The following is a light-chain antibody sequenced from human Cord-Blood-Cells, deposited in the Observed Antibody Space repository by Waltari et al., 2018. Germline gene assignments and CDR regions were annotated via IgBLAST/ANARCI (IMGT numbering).Light chain of an antibody. J-gene: IGLJ2*01. Sequence: QSALTQPASVSGSPGQSITISCTGTSSDVGGYNSVSWYQQHPGKAPKLMIYDVSNPPTGVSNRFSCSKSGNTASLTISGLQAEDEADYYCSSYTSSSTRVFGGGTKLTVL. CDR3: SSYTSSSTRV. CDR2: DVS. V-gene: IGLV2-14*01. CDR1: SSDVGGYNS.